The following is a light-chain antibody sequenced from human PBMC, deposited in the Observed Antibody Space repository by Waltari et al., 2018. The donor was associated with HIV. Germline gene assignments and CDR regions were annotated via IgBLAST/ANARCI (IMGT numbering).Light chain of an antibody. V-gene: IGLV1-40*01. CDR3: QSYDSSLSAWV. CDR1: SSNIGAAYH. CDR2: GNT. J-gene: IGLJ3*02. Sequence: QSVLTLPPSLPGAPGQTVPIPCTGTSSNIGAAYHGHSYQQLPGTAPKLLIYGNTIRPAGVPDRFSGSKSGTSASLAITGLQADDEADYYCQSYDSSLSAWVFGGGTKLTVL.